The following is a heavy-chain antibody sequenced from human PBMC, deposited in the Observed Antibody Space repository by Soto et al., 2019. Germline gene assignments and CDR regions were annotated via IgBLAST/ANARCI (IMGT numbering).Heavy chain of an antibody. J-gene: IGHJ6*02. V-gene: IGHV1-2*04. CDR2: INPNSGGT. CDR1: GYTFTGYY. CDR3: ARGSDGSGSFHYYYGMDV. D-gene: IGHD3-10*01. Sequence: GASVKVSCKASGYTFTGYYMHWVRQAPGQGLEWMGWINPNSGGTNYAQKFQGWVTMTRDTSISTAYMELSRLRSDDTAVYYCARGSDGSGSFHYYYGMDVWGQGTTVTVSS.